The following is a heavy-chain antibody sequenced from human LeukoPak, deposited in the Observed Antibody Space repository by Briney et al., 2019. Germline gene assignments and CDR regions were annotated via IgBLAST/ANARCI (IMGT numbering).Heavy chain of an antibody. V-gene: IGHV3-23*01. CDR2: ISGSGGST. D-gene: IGHD1-26*01. J-gene: IGHJ4*02. Sequence: GASLRLSCAASGFTFNSYAMSWVRQAPGKGLEWVSAISGSGGSTYYADSVKGRFTISRDNSKNTLYLQMNSLRAEDTAVYYCAKLMGALTRLSSFDYWGQGTLVTVSS. CDR1: GFTFNSYA. CDR3: AKLMGALTRLSSFDY.